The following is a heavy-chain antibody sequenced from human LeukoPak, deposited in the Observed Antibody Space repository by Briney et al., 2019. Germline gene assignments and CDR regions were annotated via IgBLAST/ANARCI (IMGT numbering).Heavy chain of an antibody. CDR3: ARDYYYDSSGSPGDYYYGMDV. D-gene: IGHD3-22*01. CDR1: GGSISSGGYY. V-gene: IGHV4-31*03. CDR2: IYYSGST. J-gene: IGHJ6*02. Sequence: NPSQTLSLTCTVSGGSISSGGYYWSWIRQHPGKGLEWIGYIYYSGSTYYNPSLKSRVTISVDTSKNQFSLKLSSVTAADTAVYYCARDYYYDSSGSPGDYYYGMDVWGQGTTVTVSS.